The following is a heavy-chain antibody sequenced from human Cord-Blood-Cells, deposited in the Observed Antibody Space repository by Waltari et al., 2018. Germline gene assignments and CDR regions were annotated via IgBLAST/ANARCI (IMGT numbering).Heavy chain of an antibody. CDR2: ISSSSSTI. Sequence: EVQLVESGGGLVQPGGSLRLSCAASGLTFSSHSMTWVRQAPGKGLEWVSYISSSSSTIYYADSVKGRFTISRDNAKNSLYLQMNSLRDEDTAVYYCARSDLDSGSYYFDYWGQGTLVTVSS. CDR3: ARSDLDSGSYYFDY. V-gene: IGHV3-48*02. CDR1: GLTFSSHS. D-gene: IGHD1-26*01. J-gene: IGHJ4*02.